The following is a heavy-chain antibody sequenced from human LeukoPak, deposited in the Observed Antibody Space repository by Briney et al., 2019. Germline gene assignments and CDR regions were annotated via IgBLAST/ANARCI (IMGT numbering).Heavy chain of an antibody. D-gene: IGHD2-2*01. V-gene: IGHV4-34*01. CDR3: ARGGDEDKYIVVVSAPEREKAYNWFDP. CDR2: INHSGST. CDR1: GGSFSGYY. J-gene: IGHJ5*02. Sequence: PSETLSLTCAVYGGSFSGYYWSWIRQPPGKGLEWIGEINHSGSTNYNPSLKSRVTISVDTSKNQFSLKLSSVTAADTAVYYCARGGDEDKYIVVVSAPEREKAYNWFDPWGQGTLVTVSS.